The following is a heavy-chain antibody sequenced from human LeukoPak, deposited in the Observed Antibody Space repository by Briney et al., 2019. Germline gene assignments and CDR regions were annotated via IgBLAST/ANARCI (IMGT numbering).Heavy chain of an antibody. V-gene: IGHV1-69*06. Sequence: SVKVFCKASGGSFNSYAISWVRQAPGQGLEWMGGIIPIFGTANYAQKFQGRVTITADKSTNTAYMELSSLRSEDTAVYYCARSQPLAYFDLWGRGTLVTVSS. CDR1: GGSFNSYA. J-gene: IGHJ2*01. CDR3: ARSQPLAYFDL. CDR2: IIPIFGTA.